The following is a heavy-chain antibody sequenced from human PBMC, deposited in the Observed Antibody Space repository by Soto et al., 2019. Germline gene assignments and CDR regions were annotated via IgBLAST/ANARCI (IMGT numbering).Heavy chain of an antibody. Sequence: QVQLVQSGAEVKKPGSSVKVSCKASGGTFSSYAISWVRQAPGQGLEWMGGIIPIFGTANYAQKFQGRVTITANESTSTAYIELGSLRSEDKAVYYCARDSLVVVVAADYYYYGMDVWGQGTTVTVSS. D-gene: IGHD2-15*01. J-gene: IGHJ6*02. CDR3: ARDSLVVVVAADYYYYGMDV. CDR2: IIPIFGTA. CDR1: GGTFSSYA. V-gene: IGHV1-69*01.